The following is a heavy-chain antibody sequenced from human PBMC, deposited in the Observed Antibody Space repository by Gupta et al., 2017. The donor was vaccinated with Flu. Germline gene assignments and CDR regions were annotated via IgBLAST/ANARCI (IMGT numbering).Heavy chain of an antibody. CDR3: ARVKDRGSDGRDV. CDR1: FTDYY. CDR2: VAREDGET. Sequence: FTDYYIPWGQQAPGKGLAWMGLVAREDGETKYEEKCQGRPTIAEDTSRDKVDMEVSSMRSGDKAVYYCARVKDRGSDGRDVWGQGTPVTVSS. D-gene: IGHD3-10*01. V-gene: IGHV1-69-2*01. J-gene: IGHJ6*02.